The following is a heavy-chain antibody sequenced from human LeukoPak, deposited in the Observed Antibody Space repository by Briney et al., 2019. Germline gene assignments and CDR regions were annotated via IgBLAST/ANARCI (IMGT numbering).Heavy chain of an antibody. D-gene: IGHD5-18*01. Sequence: GESLKISCKAPGYSFTNYWIGWERQMPGKGLEWMGIIYPGDSDTRYSPSFQGQVTISGDKSNSTAYLQWSSLKASDTAMYYCARGGDSYAPYYYGMDVWGQGTTVTVSS. CDR2: IYPGDSDT. V-gene: IGHV5-51*01. CDR3: ARGGDSYAPYYYGMDV. CDR1: GYSFTNYW. J-gene: IGHJ6*02.